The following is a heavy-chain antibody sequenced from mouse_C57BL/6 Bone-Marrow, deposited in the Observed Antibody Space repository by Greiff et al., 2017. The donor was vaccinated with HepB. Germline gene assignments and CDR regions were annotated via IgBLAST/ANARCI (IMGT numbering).Heavy chain of an antibody. CDR1: GFTFSDYG. CDR3: ARHSNSYYFDY. V-gene: IGHV5-15*01. J-gene: IGHJ2*01. CDR2: ISNLAYSI. D-gene: IGHD2-5*01. Sequence: EVKLVESGGGLVQPGGSLKLSCAASGFTFSDYGMAWVRQAPRKGPEWVAFISNLAYSIYYADTVTGRFTISRENAKNTLYLEMSSLRSEDTATYYCARHSNSYYFDYWGQGTTLTVSS.